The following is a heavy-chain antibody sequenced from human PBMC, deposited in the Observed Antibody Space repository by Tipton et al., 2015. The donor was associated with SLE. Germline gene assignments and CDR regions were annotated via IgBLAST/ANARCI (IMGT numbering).Heavy chain of an antibody. Sequence: SLRLSCAASGFTFSSYGMHWVRQAPGKGLEWVAVIWNDGSNKYYANSVKGRFTISRDNSKNTLYLQMNSLRAEDTVVYYCAKDGGSSHSDGMEVWGQGPAVTVSS. CDR3: AKDGGSSHSDGMEV. V-gene: IGHV3-30*18. CDR2: IWNDGSNK. CDR1: GFTFSSYG. J-gene: IGHJ6*02. D-gene: IGHD2-15*01.